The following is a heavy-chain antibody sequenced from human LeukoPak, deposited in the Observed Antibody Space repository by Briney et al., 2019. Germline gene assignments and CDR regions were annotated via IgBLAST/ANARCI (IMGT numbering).Heavy chain of an antibody. D-gene: IGHD5-18*01. J-gene: IGHJ6*02. CDR2: INSDGSIT. V-gene: IGHV3-74*01. CDR1: GFTFTTYW. Sequence: GGSLRLSCAASGFTFTTYWMHWVRQAPGKGLVWVSHINSDGSITSYADSVKGRFTISRDNAKNTLYLQMNSLRAEDTAVYYCARDAVDTANTVWGQGTTVTVSS. CDR3: ARDAVDTANTV.